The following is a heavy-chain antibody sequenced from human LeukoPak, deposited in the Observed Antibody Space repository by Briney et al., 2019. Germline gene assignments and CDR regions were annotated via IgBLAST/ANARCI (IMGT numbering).Heavy chain of an antibody. CDR2: INPNSGGT. J-gene: IGHJ3*02. CDR1: GYTFTGYY. D-gene: IGHD6-19*01. Sequence: ASVKVSCKASGYTFTGYYMHWVRQAPGQGLEWMGWINPNSGGTNYAQKFQGRVTMTRDTSISTAYMELSRLRSDDTAVYYCARVRSAVAGTEYAFDIWGQGTMVTVSS. V-gene: IGHV1-2*02. CDR3: ARVRSAVAGTEYAFDI.